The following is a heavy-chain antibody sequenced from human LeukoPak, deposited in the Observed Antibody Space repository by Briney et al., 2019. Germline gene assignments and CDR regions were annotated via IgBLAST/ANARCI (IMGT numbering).Heavy chain of an antibody. J-gene: IGHJ3*02. CDR2: ISWNSGSI. D-gene: IGHD1-26*01. Sequence: PGGSLRLSCAASGFTFDDYAMHWARQAPGKGLEWVSGISWNSGSIGYADSVKGRFTISRDNAKNSLYLQMNSLRAEDTALYYCAKDRRKSYSGNPQGAFDIWGQGTMVTVSS. V-gene: IGHV3-9*01. CDR1: GFTFDDYA. CDR3: AKDRRKSYSGNPQGAFDI.